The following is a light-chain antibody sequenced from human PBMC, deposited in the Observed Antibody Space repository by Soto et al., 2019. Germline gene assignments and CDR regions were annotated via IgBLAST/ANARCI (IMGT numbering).Light chain of an antibody. J-gene: IGKJ1*01. CDR1: QSIDNY. Sequence: DIQMTQSPSSLSASVGDRVTITCRASQSIDNYLNWYQQKPGKAPNLLIYAASTLLSGVPSRFSGRGAGTHFTLTISSLQPEDFATYYCQQSYSSPETFGQGTKVEIK. V-gene: IGKV1-39*01. CDR3: QQSYSSPET. CDR2: AAS.